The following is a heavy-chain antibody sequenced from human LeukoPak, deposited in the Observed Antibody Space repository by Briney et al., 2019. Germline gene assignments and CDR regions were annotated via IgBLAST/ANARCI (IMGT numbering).Heavy chain of an antibody. J-gene: IGHJ5*02. CDR1: GGTFSSYA. CDR3: ARVECSGGSCYWFDP. CDR2: IIPILGIA. Sequence: ASVKVSCKASGGTFSSYAISWVRQAPGQGLEWMGRIIPILGIANYAQKLQGRVTMTTDTSTSTAYMELRSLRSDDTAVYYCARVECSGGSCYWFDPWGQGTLVTVSS. V-gene: IGHV1-69*04. D-gene: IGHD2-15*01.